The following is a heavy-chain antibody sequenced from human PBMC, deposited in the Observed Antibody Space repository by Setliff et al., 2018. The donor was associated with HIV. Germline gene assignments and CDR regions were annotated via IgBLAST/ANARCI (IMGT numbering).Heavy chain of an antibody. V-gene: IGHV4-31*11. J-gene: IGHJ6*03. D-gene: IGHD1-26*01. CDR2: IYYSGST. Sequence: NPSETLSLTCAVSGGSISSDAYYWSWIRQCPGKGLEWIGYIYYSGSTYYNPSLRSRITISVDSSKNQFSLKLSSVTAADTAVYYCARGSSTVYNYYMDVWGKGTTVTVSS. CDR1: GGSISSDAYY. CDR3: ARGSSTVYNYYMDV.